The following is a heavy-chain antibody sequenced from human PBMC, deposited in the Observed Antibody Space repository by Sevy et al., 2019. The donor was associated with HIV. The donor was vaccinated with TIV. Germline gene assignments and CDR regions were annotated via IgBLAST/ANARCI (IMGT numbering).Heavy chain of an antibody. D-gene: IGHD1-1*01. CDR3: ARRATTGGIDY. CDR1: GFTFSDHY. V-gene: IGHV3-72*01. Sequence: GGSLRLSCAASGFTFSDHYMDWVRQAPGKGLEWVGRIRNKANRYTTEYAASVKGRFTISRDDSKNSLYLEMNSLKTDDTAVYYCARRATTGGIDYWGQGTLVTVSS. CDR2: IRNKANRYTT. J-gene: IGHJ4*02.